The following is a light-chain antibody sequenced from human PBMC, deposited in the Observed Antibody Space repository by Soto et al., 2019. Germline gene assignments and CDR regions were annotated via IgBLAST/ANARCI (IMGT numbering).Light chain of an antibody. Sequence: QAVVTQPPSVSGAPGQRVTLSCTGNSSNLGAGYDVHWYKQVPGAAPKLVIFGNRNRPSGVPERFSGSKSGTSASLAITGLQAEDEADYYCQAYDYSLTASVFSGGTKLTVL. CDR2: GNR. V-gene: IGLV1-40*01. J-gene: IGLJ3*02. CDR1: SSNLGAGYD. CDR3: QAYDYSLTASV.